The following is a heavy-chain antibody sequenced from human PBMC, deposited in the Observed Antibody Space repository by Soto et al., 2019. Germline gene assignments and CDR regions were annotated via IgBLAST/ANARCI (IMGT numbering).Heavy chain of an antibody. CDR3: ALIAVEGGFDY. D-gene: IGHD6-19*01. CDR2: IYWDDDK. CDR1: RFSLWPSVAG. Sequence: SGSTLGNATRTLMLSFTLSRFSLWPSVAGVGWNRQPPGKALEWLALIYWDDDKRYSPSLKSRLTITKDTSKHQVVLTMTNMDPVDTATYYCALIAVEGGFDYWGQGTLVTVSS. V-gene: IGHV2-5*02. J-gene: IGHJ4*02.